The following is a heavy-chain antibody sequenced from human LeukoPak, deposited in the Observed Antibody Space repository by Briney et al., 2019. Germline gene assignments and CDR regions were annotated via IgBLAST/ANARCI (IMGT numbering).Heavy chain of an antibody. V-gene: IGHV3-48*02. Sequence: GGSLRLSCAASGFTLSSYSMNWVRQAPGKGLEWVSYISSSSSTIYYADSVKGRFTISRDNAKNSLYLQMNSLRDEDTAVYYCARGLVSGSQRGYFDYWGHGALVTVSS. CDR3: ARGLVSGSQRGYFDY. CDR1: GFTLSSYS. D-gene: IGHD1-26*01. J-gene: IGHJ4*01. CDR2: ISSSSSTI.